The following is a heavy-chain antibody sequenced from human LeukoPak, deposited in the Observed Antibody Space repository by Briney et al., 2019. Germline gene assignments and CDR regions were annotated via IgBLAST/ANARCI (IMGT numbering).Heavy chain of an antibody. CDR2: IYTSETT. J-gene: IGHJ4*02. D-gene: IGHD5-12*01. Sequence: PSETLSLTCIVSGGSISSYYWSWIRQPAGKGLEWIGRIYTSETTNYNPSLKSRVTMSVDTSKNQFSLKLSSVTAADTAVYYCARGGVATIKDWGQGTLVTVSS. CDR1: GGSISSYY. V-gene: IGHV4-4*07. CDR3: ARGGVATIKD.